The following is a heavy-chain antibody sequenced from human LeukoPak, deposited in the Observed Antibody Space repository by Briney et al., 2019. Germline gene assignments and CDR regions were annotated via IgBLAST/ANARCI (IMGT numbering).Heavy chain of an antibody. V-gene: IGHV1-46*01. J-gene: IGHJ4*02. CDR1: GYTFTSYY. CDR2: INPSGGST. CDR3: ARGTTDAD. D-gene: IGHD1-1*01. Sequence: ASVKVSCKASGYTFTSYYIDWVRQAPGQGLEWIGVINPSGGSTRYAQKFQGRVTMTGDPSTRTVYMELSSLTSDDTAVYYCARGTTDADWGQGTPVTVSS.